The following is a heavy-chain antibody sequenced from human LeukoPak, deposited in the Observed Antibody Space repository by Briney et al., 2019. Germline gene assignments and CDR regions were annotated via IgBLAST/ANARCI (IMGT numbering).Heavy chain of an antibody. CDR1: GDSVSSDNTA. J-gene: IGHJ4*02. CDR3: ARGTWGSTYYFDY. V-gene: IGHV6-1*01. Sequence: PSQTLSLTCAIFGDSVSSDNTAWNWIRQSPSRGLEWLGRTYYRSKWYNNYAVSVRSRITINPDTSKNQFSLQLNSVTPEDTALYYCARGTWGSTYYFDYWGQGTLVTVSS. CDR2: TYYRSKWYN. D-gene: IGHD7-27*01.